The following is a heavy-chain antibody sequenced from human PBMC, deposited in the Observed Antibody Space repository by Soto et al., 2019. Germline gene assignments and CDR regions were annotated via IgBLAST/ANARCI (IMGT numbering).Heavy chain of an antibody. J-gene: IGHJ4*02. CDR1: GFTLSSYW. V-gene: IGHV3-74*01. D-gene: IGHD1-1*01. Sequence: PGVSLRLSCVASGFTLSSYWMHWVRRAPGEGLVWVSRINSDGSSVSYADSVKGRFTISRDNAKNTLYLQMNRLRAEDTAVYYCVRGTTGRYHVLFDYWGQGTLVTVSS. CDR2: INSDGSSV. CDR3: VRGTTGRYHVLFDY.